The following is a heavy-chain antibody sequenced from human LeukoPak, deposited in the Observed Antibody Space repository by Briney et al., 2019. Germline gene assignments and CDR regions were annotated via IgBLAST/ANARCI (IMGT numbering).Heavy chain of an antibody. Sequence: SETLSLTCTVSGGSISSSSYYWGWIRQPPGKGLEWIGSIYYSGSTYYNPSLKSRVTISVDTSKDQFSLKLSSVTGADTAVYYWARQGFFWSGYRLPPRRYFDYWGQGTLVTVSS. D-gene: IGHD3-3*01. V-gene: IGHV4-39*01. J-gene: IGHJ4*02. CDR1: GGSISSSSYY. CDR2: IYYSGST. CDR3: ARQGFFWSGYRLPPRRYFDY.